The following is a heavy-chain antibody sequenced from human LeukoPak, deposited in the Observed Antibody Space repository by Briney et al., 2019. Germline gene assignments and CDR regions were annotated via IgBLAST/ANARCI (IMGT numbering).Heavy chain of an antibody. J-gene: IGHJ4*02. D-gene: IGHD3-16*02. CDR1: GFTFGGYT. CDR2: ITSGGDYM. Sequence: PGGSLRLSRAASGFTFGGYTMSWVRQAPGKGLQWASTITSGGDYMYYADPVEGRFTISRDDSKNSLYLHMNSLRAEDTAVYYCARVSIFGVVIANDYWGQGTVVTVSS. V-gene: IGHV3-21*01. CDR3: ARVSIFGVVIANDY.